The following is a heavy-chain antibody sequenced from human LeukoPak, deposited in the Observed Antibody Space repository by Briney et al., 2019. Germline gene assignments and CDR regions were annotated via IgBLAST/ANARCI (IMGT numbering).Heavy chain of an antibody. D-gene: IGHD3-16*02. J-gene: IGHJ4*02. V-gene: IGHV3-7*03. CDR2: IKQDGSEK. CDR3: ARASHYVWGSYRYSPFDY. CDR1: GFTLSSYW. Sequence: TGGSLRLSCAASGFTLSSYWMSWVRQAPGKGLEWVANIKQDGSEKYYVDSVKGRFTISRDNAKNSLYLQMNSLRAEDTAVYYCARASHYVWGSYRYSPFDYWGQGTLVTVSS.